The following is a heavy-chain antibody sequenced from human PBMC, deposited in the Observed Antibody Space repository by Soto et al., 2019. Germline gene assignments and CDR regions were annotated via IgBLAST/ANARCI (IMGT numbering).Heavy chain of an antibody. CDR3: AKKGGGDYILGY. V-gene: IGHV2-5*02. Sequence: QITLKESGPTLVKPTQTLTLTCTFSGFSLSSNGVGVGWIRQPPGKALEWLALIYWDDSKHYSPSLKSRLTITKDISRNQVVLTMTNMDPVDTATYYCAKKGGGDYILGYWGQGTLVTVSS. CDR2: IYWDDSK. J-gene: IGHJ4*02. D-gene: IGHD4-17*01. CDR1: GFSLSSNGVG.